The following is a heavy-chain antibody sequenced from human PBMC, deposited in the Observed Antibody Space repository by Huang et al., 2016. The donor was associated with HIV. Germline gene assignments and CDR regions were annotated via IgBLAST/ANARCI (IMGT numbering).Heavy chain of an antibody. CDR2: INLDGSER. CDR3: ARGFQAKPGDY. J-gene: IGHJ4*02. V-gene: IGHV3-7*01. CDR1: GFTFRSYW. Sequence: EVHLVESGGGLVRPGRSLRLSCAASGFTFRSYWMNWVRQGAVRGLEWVAKINLDGSERFYVDSVRGRFTISRDNANNSVSLQLNSLKAEDTGVYYCARGFQAKPGDYWGQGTLVTVSS.